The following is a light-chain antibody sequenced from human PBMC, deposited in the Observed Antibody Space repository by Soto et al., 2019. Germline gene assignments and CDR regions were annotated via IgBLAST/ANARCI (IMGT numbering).Light chain of an antibody. CDR2: EVN. CDR1: SSDVGGYNY. V-gene: IGLV2-8*01. J-gene: IGLJ1*01. CDR3: ISYAGSNSFV. Sequence: QSALTQPPSASGSPGQSVTISCTGTSSDVGGYNYVSWYQQHPGKAPKLMIYEVNKRPSGVPDRFSGSKSGNTASLTVSGLQPEDEADYYCISYAGSNSFVFGTGTKVTVL.